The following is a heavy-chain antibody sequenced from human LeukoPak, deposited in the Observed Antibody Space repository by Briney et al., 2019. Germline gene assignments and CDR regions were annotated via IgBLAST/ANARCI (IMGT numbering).Heavy chain of an antibody. J-gene: IGHJ4*02. CDR3: AKVGGAVAGTWEDY. V-gene: IGHV3-23*01. D-gene: IGHD6-19*01. Sequence: GGSLRLSCVASGFTFSSCAMSWVRQAPGKGLEWVSALSGSGGSTYYADSVKGRFTISRDNSKNTLYLQMNSLRAEDTAVYYCAKVGGAVAGTWEDYWGQGTLVTVSS. CDR2: LSGSGGST. CDR1: GFTFSSCA.